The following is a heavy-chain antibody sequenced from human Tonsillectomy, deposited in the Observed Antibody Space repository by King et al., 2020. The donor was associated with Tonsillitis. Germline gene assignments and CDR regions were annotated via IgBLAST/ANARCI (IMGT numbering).Heavy chain of an antibody. J-gene: IGHJ4*02. D-gene: IGHD6-13*01. Sequence: VTLKESGPALVKPTQTLTLTCTFSGFSLSTSGMCVSWIRQPPGKALEWLARIDWYDDKYYSTSLKTRLAISKDTTKNQVVLTMTNMDPVDTATDYCARIPSAGIAAAGTYFDFWGQGTLVTVSS. CDR1: GFSLSTSGMC. CDR2: IDWYDDK. CDR3: ARIPSAGIAAAGTYFDF. V-gene: IGHV2-70*15.